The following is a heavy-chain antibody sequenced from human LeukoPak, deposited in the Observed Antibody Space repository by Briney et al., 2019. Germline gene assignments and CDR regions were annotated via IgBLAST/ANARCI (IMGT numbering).Heavy chain of an antibody. CDR1: GFTFSSYS. D-gene: IGHD6-19*01. CDR2: ISSSSSYI. CDR3: ARDRVAAVAAGWFDP. V-gene: IGHV3-21*01. Sequence: PGGSLRLSCAASGFTFSSYSMNWVRQAPGKGLEWVSSISSSSSYIYYADSVKGRLTISRDNAKNSLYLQMNSLRAEDTAVYYCARDRVAAVAAGWFDPWGQGTLVTVS. J-gene: IGHJ5*02.